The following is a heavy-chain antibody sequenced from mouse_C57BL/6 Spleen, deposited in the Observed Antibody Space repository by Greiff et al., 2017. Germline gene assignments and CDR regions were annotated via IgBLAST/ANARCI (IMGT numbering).Heavy chain of an antibody. CDR3: ARYDYDEAWFAY. V-gene: IGHV1-81*01. J-gene: IGHJ3*01. Sequence: VQLQQSGAELARPGASVKLSCKASGYTFTSYGISWVKQRTGQGLEWIGEIYPRSGNTYYNEKFKGKATLTADKSSSTAYMELRSLKSEDSAVYFCARYDYDEAWFAYWGQGTLVTVSA. D-gene: IGHD2-4*01. CDR1: GYTFTSYG. CDR2: IYPRSGNT.